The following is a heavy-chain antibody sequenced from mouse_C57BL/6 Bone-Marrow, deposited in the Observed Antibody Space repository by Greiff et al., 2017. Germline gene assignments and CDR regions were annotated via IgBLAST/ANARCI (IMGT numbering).Heavy chain of an antibody. V-gene: IGHV1-19*01. CDR2: INPYNGGT. CDR3: ARNPPFYYGSAWFAY. J-gene: IGHJ3*01. D-gene: IGHD1-1*01. CDR1: GYTFTDYY. Sequence: EVQLQESGPVLVKPGASVKMSCKASGYTFTDYYMNWVKLSHGKSLEWIGVINPYNGGTSYNQKFKGKATLTVDKSSSTAYIELNSLTSEDSAVYYCARNPPFYYGSAWFAYWGQGTLVTVSA.